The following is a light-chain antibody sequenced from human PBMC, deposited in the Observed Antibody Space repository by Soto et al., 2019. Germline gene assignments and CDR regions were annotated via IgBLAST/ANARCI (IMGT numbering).Light chain of an antibody. CDR1: SSDIGAYDY. CDR2: DVS. V-gene: IGLV2-14*03. CDR3: CSYAGNYTF. Sequence: QSVLTQPASVSGSPGQSITISCTGTSSDIGAYDYVSWYQQHPGGVPKLLIYDVSSRPSGVSSRFSGSKSGNTASLTISGLQAGDEADYYCCSYAGNYTFFGGGTKVTVL. J-gene: IGLJ2*01.